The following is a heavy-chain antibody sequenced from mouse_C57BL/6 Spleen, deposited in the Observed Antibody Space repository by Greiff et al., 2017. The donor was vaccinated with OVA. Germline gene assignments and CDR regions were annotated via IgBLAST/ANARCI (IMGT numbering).Heavy chain of an antibody. D-gene: IGHD3-3*01. Sequence: VKVVESGAELVRPGASVTLSCKASGYTFTDYEMHWVKQTPVHGLEWIGAIDPETGGTAYNQKFKGKAILTADKSSSTAYMELRSLASEDSAVYYCTREAVDYWGQGTTLTVSS. J-gene: IGHJ2*01. CDR1: GYTFTDYE. CDR2: IDPETGGT. CDR3: TREAVDY. V-gene: IGHV1-15*01.